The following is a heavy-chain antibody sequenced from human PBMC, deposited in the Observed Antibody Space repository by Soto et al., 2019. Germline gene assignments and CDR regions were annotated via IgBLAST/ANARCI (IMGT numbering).Heavy chain of an antibody. CDR1: GSSISSSSYY. CDR3: ARLRMAAAGTDWFDP. J-gene: IGHJ5*02. V-gene: IGHV4-39*01. D-gene: IGHD6-13*01. CDR2: IYYSGST. Sequence: PSETLSLTCTVSGSSISSSSYYWGWIRQPPGKGLEWIGSIYYSGSTYYNPSLKSRVTISVDTSKNQFSLKLSSVTAADTAVYYCARLRMAAAGTDWFDPWGQGTLVTVSS.